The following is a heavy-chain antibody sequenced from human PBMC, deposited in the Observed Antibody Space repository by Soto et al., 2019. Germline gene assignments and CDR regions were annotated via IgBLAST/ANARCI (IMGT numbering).Heavy chain of an antibody. CDR2: IIPIFGTA. J-gene: IGHJ6*02. CDR3: ARMTLGYCSSTSCREGSYYYYGMDV. D-gene: IGHD2-2*01. Sequence: GASVKVSCKASGGTFSSFTISWVRQAPGQGLEWMGGIIPIFGTANYAQKFQGRVTITADKSTSTAYMELSSLRSEDTAVYYCARMTLGYCSSTSCREGSYYYYGMDVWGQGTTVTVSS. CDR1: GGTFSSFT. V-gene: IGHV1-69*06.